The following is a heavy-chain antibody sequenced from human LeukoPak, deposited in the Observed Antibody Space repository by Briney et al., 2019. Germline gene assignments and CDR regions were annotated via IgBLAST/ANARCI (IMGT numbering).Heavy chain of an antibody. D-gene: IGHD5-24*01. CDR3: ARLRLQWGLDY. V-gene: IGHV4-34*01. CDR2: INHSGST. Sequence: SETLSLTCAVYGGSFSGYYWSWIRQPPGKGLEWIGEINHSGSTNYNPSLKSRVTISVDTSKNQFSLKLSSVTAADTAVYYCARLRLQWGLDYWGQGTLVTVSS. J-gene: IGHJ4*02. CDR1: GGSFSGYY.